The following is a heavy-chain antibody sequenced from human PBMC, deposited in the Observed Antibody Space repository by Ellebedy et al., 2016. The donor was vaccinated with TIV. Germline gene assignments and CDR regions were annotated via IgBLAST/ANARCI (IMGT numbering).Heavy chain of an antibody. Sequence: SQTLSLTCVISGDSVSCNSAXWNWXWRSPSICIEWLGRTYYRSKWYNDYAVSVKSRITINPDTSKNQFSLQLNSVTPEDTAVYYCARAGWLRFDYYYGMXVWGQGTTVTVSS. V-gene: IGHV6-1*01. D-gene: IGHD5-12*01. J-gene: IGHJ6*02. CDR1: GDSVSCNSAX. CDR2: TYYRSKWYN. CDR3: ARAGWLRFDYYYGMXV.